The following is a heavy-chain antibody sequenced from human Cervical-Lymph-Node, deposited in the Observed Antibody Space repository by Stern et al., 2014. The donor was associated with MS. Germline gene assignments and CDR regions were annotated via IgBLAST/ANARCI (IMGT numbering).Heavy chain of an antibody. CDR3: ARPKNYAAGNSPFDY. Sequence: VQLVQSGAEVKQPGESLKISCKASGYNFPDYWIGWVRQMPGKGLEWMAIICPGDSDTRYSPSFQGQFTLSVNKSSSTAYLQWSSLKASDTALYYCARPKNYAAGNSPFDYWGQGTLVTVSS. CDR2: ICPGDSDT. CDR1: GYNFPDYW. V-gene: IGHV5-51*01. D-gene: IGHD4/OR15-4a*01. J-gene: IGHJ4*02.